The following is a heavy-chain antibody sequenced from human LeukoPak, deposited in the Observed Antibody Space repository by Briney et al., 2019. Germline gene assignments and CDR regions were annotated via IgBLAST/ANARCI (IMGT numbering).Heavy chain of an antibody. D-gene: IGHD3-22*01. J-gene: IGHJ4*02. CDR1: GFTVSSNY. CDR3: VRDLYRIVVVPHYFDY. Sequence: PGGSLRLSCAASGFTVSSNYMSWVRQAPGKGLEWVANIKQDGSEKYYVDSVKGRFTISRDNAKNSLYLQMNSLRAEDTAVYYCVRDLYRIVVVPHYFDYWGQGTLVTVSS. CDR2: IKQDGSEK. V-gene: IGHV3-7*01.